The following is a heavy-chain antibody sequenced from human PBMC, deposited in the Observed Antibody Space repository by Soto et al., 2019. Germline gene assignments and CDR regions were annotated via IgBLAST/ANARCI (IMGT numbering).Heavy chain of an antibody. J-gene: IGHJ6*02. D-gene: IGHD2-15*01. CDR3: ARDRGLGYCSGGSCYRNYYYYCMDV. CDR1: GGSTSSYY. Sequence: SETLSLTCTVSGGSTSSYYWSWIRQPPGKGLEWIGYIYYSGSTNYNPSLKSRVTISVDTSKNQFSLKLSSVTAADTAVYYCARDRGLGYCSGGSCYRNYYYYCMDVWGQGTTVTVSS. CDR2: IYYSGST. V-gene: IGHV4-59*01.